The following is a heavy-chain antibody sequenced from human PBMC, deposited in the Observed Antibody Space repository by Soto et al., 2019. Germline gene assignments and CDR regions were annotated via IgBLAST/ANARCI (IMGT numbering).Heavy chain of an antibody. V-gene: IGHV3-13*01. CDR3: ARVPKGQLWTFDY. Sequence: EVQLVESGGGLVQPGGSLRLSCAASGFTFSSYDMHWVRQATGKGLEWVSAIGTAGDTFYPGSVDGRFTIYRENAKNSLYLQMNSLRAGDTAVYYCARVPKGQLWTFDYWGQGTLVTVSS. CDR2: IGTAGDT. D-gene: IGHD5-18*01. J-gene: IGHJ4*02. CDR1: GFTFSSYD.